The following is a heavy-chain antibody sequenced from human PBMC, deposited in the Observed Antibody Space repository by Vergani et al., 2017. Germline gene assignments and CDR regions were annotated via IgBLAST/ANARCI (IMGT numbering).Heavy chain of an antibody. CDR2: MNPNSGNT. J-gene: IGHJ4*02. CDR1: GYTFTSYD. V-gene: IGHV1-8*01. CDR3: ASGDYYYDSSGYMYYFDY. Sequence: QVQLVQSGAEVKKPGASVKVSCKASGYTFTSYDINWVRQATGQGLEWMGWMNPNSGNTGYAQKFQGRVTMTRNTSISTAYMELSSLRSEDMAVYYCASGDYYYDSSGYMYYFDYWGQGTLVTVSS. D-gene: IGHD3-22*01.